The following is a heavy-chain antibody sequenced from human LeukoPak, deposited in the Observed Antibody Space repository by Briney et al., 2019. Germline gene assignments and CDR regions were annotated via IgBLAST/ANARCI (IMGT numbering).Heavy chain of an antibody. J-gene: IGHJ4*02. CDR2: INPSGGST. Sequence: ASVKVSCKASGYTFTSYYMHWVRQAPGQGLEWMGIINPSGGSTSYAQKFQGGVTITADESTSTAYMELSSLRSEDTAVYYCARGGTTSVDYWGQGTLVTVSS. D-gene: IGHD1-7*01. CDR3: ARGGTTSVDY. CDR1: GYTFTSYY. V-gene: IGHV1-46*01.